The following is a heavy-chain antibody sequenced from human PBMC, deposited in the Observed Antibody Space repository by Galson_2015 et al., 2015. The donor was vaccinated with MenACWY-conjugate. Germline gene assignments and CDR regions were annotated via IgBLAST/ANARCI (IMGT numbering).Heavy chain of an antibody. CDR3: ARDLEMYGSGSYLDHY. V-gene: IGHV1-69*13. CDR2: IIPIFGTA. CDR1: GGTFSSYA. D-gene: IGHD3-10*01. Sequence: SVKVSCKASGGTFSSYAISWVRQAPGQGLEWMGGIIPIFGTANYAQKFQGRVTITADESTSTAYMELSSLRSEDTAVYYCARDLEMYGSGSYLDHYWGQGTLVTVSS. J-gene: IGHJ4*02.